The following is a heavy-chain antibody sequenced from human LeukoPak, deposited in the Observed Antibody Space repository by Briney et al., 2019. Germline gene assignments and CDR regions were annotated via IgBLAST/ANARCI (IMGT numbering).Heavy chain of an antibody. D-gene: IGHD3-9*01. Sequence: GGSLRLSCAASGFTFSNYWMSWVRQAPGKGLEWVSAITGSGGITYYADSVKGRFTISRDNSKNTLYLQMNSLRAEDTAVYYCAKWGDYDVLTGYYDPDYWGQGTLVTVSS. CDR2: ITGSGGIT. CDR3: AKWGDYDVLTGYYDPDY. CDR1: GFTFSNYW. J-gene: IGHJ4*02. V-gene: IGHV3-23*01.